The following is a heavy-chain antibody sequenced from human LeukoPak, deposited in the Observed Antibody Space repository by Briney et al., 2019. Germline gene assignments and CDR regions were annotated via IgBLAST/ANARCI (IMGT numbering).Heavy chain of an antibody. V-gene: IGHV3-20*04. D-gene: IGHD2-21*02. CDR1: GFTFDDYG. CDR2: INWNGGST. Sequence: GGSLRLSCAASGFTFDDYGMSWVRQAPGKGLEWVSGINWNGGSTGYADSVKGRFTISRDNAKNSLYLQMNSLRAEDTALYYCARGGTVTAYYYYYMDVWGKVTTVTVSS. J-gene: IGHJ6*03. CDR3: ARGGTVTAYYYYYMDV.